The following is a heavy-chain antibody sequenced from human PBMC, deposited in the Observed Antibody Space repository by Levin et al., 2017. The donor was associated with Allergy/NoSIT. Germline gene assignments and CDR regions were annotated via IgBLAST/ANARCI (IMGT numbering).Heavy chain of an antibody. D-gene: IGHD3-3*01. V-gene: IGHV1-69*02. CDR2: IIPILGIA. J-gene: IGHJ4*02. Sequence: SVKVSCKASGGTFSSYTISWVRQAPGQGLEWMGRIIPILGIANYAQKFQGRVTITADKSTSTAYMELSSLRSEDTAVYYCASSAGVLRFLEWPHFDYWGQGTLVTVSS. CDR3: ASSAGVLRFLEWPHFDY. CDR1: GGTFSSYT.